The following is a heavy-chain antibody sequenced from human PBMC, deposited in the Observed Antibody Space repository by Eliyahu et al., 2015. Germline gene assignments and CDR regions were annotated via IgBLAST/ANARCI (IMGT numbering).Heavy chain of an antibody. J-gene: IGHJ4*02. CDR3: AMLMN. Sequence: QVQLQQWGAGLLKPSETLSLTCALYGGSFGGYFWSWIRQPPGKGLEWIGEINHSGSTNYNSSLESRVTISVDTSKNQFSLKLTSVTAADTAVYYCAMLMNWGQGTLVTVSS. CDR2: INHSGST. CDR1: GGSFGGYF. V-gene: IGHV4-34*01.